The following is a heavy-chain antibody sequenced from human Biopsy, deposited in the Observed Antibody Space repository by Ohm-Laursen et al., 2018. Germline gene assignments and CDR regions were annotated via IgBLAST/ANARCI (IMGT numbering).Heavy chain of an antibody. J-gene: IGHJ4*02. CDR1: SYTFTDYN. CDR2: INCKTGAT. Sequence: ASVKVFCKASSYTFTDYNIHWMRQAPGQGLEWLGYINCKTGATNYAQKFQGTVTMTRDTSISTAYLALGSLRSADTAIYYCARDPLNGHKHFDYWGQGPLVTVSS. CDR3: ARDPLNGHKHFDY. D-gene: IGHD2-8*01. V-gene: IGHV1-2*02.